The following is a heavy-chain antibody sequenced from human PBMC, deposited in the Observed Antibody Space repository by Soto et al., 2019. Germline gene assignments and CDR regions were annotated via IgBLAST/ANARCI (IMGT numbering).Heavy chain of an antibody. V-gene: IGHV1-69*06. D-gene: IGHD3-3*01. Sequence: QVQLVQSGTEVKKSGSSVKVSCRASGGTSSNFVITWVRQVPGQGLEWLGGILPMFGAVKYAQKFQDRLIITADRSTQIAAMELGSLRSEDTAVYYCARPKRSGYDRGDSYYHTMDVWGHGTTVTVSS. CDR1: GGTSSNFV. CDR3: ARPKRSGYDRGDSYYHTMDV. CDR2: ILPMFGAV. J-gene: IGHJ6*02.